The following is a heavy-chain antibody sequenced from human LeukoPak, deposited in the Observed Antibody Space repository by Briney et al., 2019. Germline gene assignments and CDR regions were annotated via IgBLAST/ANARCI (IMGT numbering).Heavy chain of an antibody. Sequence: PGVSLRLSCAASGFTFSSYAMSWVRQAPGKGLEWVSAISGSGGSTYYADSVKGRFTISRDNSKNTLYLQMNSLRAEDTAVYYCARGSRVTTRLDAFDIWGQGTMVTVSS. CDR1: GFTFSSYA. CDR2: ISGSGGST. CDR3: ARGSRVTTRLDAFDI. V-gene: IGHV3-23*01. D-gene: IGHD4-17*01. J-gene: IGHJ3*02.